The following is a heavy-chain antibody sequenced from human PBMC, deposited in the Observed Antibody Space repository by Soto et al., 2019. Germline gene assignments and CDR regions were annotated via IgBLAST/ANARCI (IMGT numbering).Heavy chain of an antibody. V-gene: IGHV4-34*01. J-gene: IGHJ4*02. CDR1: GGSFSGYY. Sequence: SETLSLTCAVYGGSFSGYYWNWIRQPPGKGLEWIGEINHSGSTNYNPSLKSRVTISVDTSKNQFSLKLNSVTAADTAVYYCARMNYYDTSGYPFDYWGQVTLVTVS. CDR3: ARMNYYDTSGYPFDY. CDR2: INHSGST. D-gene: IGHD3-22*01.